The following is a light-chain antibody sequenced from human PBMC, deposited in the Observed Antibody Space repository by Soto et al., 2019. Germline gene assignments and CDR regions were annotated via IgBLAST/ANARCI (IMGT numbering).Light chain of an antibody. V-gene: IGLV2-23*02. J-gene: IGLJ1*01. Sequence: QSALTQPASMSGSPGQSITISCTGTSSDLGSYNYVSWYQQRPGKAPKLMIYEVNNRPSGVSNRFSGSKSGNTASLTISGLQAEDEADYYCFSYAGAGTFVFGTGTKLTVL. CDR1: SSDLGSYNY. CDR3: FSYAGAGTFV. CDR2: EVN.